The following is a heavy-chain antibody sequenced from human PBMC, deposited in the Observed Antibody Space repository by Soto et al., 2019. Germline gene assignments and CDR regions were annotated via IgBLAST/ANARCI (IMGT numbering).Heavy chain of an antibody. D-gene: IGHD3-3*01. CDR3: VRELLDYFDY. CDR1: RDTFNRYT. CDR2: IIPIFGTV. J-gene: IGHJ4*02. Sequence: QVQLVQSGTEVKKPGSSVTVSCKASRDTFNRYTISWVRQAPGQGLEWMGGIIPIFGTVNYAQKFQGRVTITADESTSTGHMELSNLTSEDTAVYFCVRELLDYFDYWAQGTLVTVSS. V-gene: IGHV1-69*01.